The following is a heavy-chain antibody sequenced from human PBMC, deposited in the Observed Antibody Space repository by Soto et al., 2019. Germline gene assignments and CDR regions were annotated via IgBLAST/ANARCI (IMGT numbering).Heavy chain of an antibody. Sequence: ASVKVSCKASGYTFTSYDINWVRQATGQGLEWMGWMNANSGNTGYAQKFQGRVTMTRDTSTSTAYMELRSLRSDDTAVYYCASIGTTGMWAFDIWGQGTMVTVSS. CDR2: MNANSGNT. J-gene: IGHJ3*02. D-gene: IGHD1-7*01. CDR1: GYTFTSYD. CDR3: ASIGTTGMWAFDI. V-gene: IGHV1-8*01.